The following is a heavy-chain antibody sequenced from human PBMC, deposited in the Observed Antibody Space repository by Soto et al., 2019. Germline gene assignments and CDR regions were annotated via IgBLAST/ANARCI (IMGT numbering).Heavy chain of an antibody. Sequence: PGGSLRLSCAASGFTFSSYGMHWVRQAPGKGLEWVAVISYDGSNKYYADSVKGRFTISRDNSKNTLYLQMNSLRAEDTAVYYCAKDLFDRMVTSPNDYWGQGTLVTVSS. J-gene: IGHJ4*02. CDR2: ISYDGSNK. D-gene: IGHD5-18*01. CDR1: GFTFSSYG. V-gene: IGHV3-30*18. CDR3: AKDLFDRMVTSPNDY.